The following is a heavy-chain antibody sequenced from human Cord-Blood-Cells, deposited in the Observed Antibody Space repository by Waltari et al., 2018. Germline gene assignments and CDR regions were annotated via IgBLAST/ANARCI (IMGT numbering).Heavy chain of an antibody. CDR2: INSDGSST. CDR1: GFTFSSYW. D-gene: IGHD1-1*01. V-gene: IGHV3-74*01. Sequence: EVQLVESGGGLVQPGGSLRLSCAAPGFTFSSYWMHGVRQAPGKGLVWVSRINSDGSSTSYADSVKGRFTISRDNAKNTLYLQMNSLRAEDTAVYYCARDGRDKGAFDIWGQGTMVTDSS. J-gene: IGHJ3*02. CDR3: ARDGRDKGAFDI.